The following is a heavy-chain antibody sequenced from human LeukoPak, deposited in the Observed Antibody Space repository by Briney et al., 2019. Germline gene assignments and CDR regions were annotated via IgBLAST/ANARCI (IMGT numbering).Heavy chain of an antibody. CDR3: ARDLRRGYSYGGGV. Sequence: ASVKVSCKASGYTFTGYYTHWVRQAPGQGLEWMGRINPNGGGTNYAQKFQGRVTMTRDTSISTAYMELSRLRSDDTAVYYCARDLRRGYSYGGGVWGKGTTVTVSS. D-gene: IGHD5-18*01. CDR2: INPNGGGT. J-gene: IGHJ6*04. CDR1: GYTFTGYY. V-gene: IGHV1-2*06.